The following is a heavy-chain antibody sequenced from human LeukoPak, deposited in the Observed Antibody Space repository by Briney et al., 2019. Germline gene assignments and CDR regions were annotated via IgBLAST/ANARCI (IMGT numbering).Heavy chain of an antibody. CDR1: GGSITSYY. J-gene: IGHJ4*02. CDR3: ARGYFDSSYYAY. CDR2: IYNSGST. V-gene: IGHV4-59*01. Sequence: SETLSLTCTVSGGSITSYYWSWIRQPPGKGLEWIGYIYNSGSTNYNPSLKSRVTTSVDTSKNQFSLKLSSVTAADTAVYYCARGYFDSSYYAYWGQGTLVTVSS. D-gene: IGHD3-22*01.